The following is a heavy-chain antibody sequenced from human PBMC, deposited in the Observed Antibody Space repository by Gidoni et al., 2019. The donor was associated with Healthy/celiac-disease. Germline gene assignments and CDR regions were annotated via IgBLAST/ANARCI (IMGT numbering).Heavy chain of an antibody. J-gene: IGHJ6*02. V-gene: IGHV4-4*02. CDR2: IYHSGST. CDR1: GGSIRSSNW. Sequence: QVQLQESGPGLVKPSGTLSLTCAVSGGSIRSSNWWSWVRQPPGKGLEWIGEIYHSGSTNYNPSLKSRVTISVDKSKNQFSLKLSSVTAADTAVYYCARVDGDTLYYYYYGMDVWGQGTTVTVSS. CDR3: ARVDGDTLYYYYYGMDV. D-gene: IGHD4-17*01.